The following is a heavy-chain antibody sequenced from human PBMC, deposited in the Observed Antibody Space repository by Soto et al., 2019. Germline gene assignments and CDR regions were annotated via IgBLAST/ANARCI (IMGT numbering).Heavy chain of an antibody. J-gene: IGHJ5*02. Sequence: GGSLRLSCAASGFTFSSYEMNWVRQAPGKGLEWVSYISSSGSTIYYADSVKGRFTISRDNAKNSLYLQMNSLRAGDTAVYYRARVGGTGTGWFDPWGQGTLVTVSS. CDR3: ARVGGTGTGWFDP. D-gene: IGHD1-7*01. V-gene: IGHV3-48*03. CDR1: GFTFSSYE. CDR2: ISSSGSTI.